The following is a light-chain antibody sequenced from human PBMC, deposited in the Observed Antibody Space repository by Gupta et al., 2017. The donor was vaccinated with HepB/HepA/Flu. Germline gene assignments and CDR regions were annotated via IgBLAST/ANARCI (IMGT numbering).Light chain of an antibody. CDR3: QQYYTSPCT. J-gene: IGKJ2*02. V-gene: IGKV4-1*01. CDR2: WAS. Sequence: DVVMTQSPDYLAVSLCERATITCKSGLNILHDPTNKNYLAWYQQKPGQPPKLLIYWASTRESGVPDRFSGSGSGTYFTLTISSLQAEDVATYYCQQYYTSPCTFGQGTKLEI. CDR1: LNILHDPTNKNY.